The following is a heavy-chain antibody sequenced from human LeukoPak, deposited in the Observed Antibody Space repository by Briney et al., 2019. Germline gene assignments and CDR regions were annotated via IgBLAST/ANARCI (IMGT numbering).Heavy chain of an antibody. CDR1: GFTFSNYW. D-gene: IGHD1-26*01. V-gene: IGHV3-7*01. CDR2: INPDGSEK. Sequence: PGGSLRLSCTASGFTFSNYWTTWARQAPGKGLEWVANINPDGSEKHYVDSLKGRFAISRDNPKNSLYLQMNSLRDEDTAVYYCARGSTAADWGLGTLVTVSS. CDR3: ARGSTAAD. J-gene: IGHJ4*02.